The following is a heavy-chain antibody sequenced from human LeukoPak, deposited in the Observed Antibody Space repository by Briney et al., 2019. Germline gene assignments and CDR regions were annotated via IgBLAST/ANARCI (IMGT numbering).Heavy chain of an antibody. Sequence: PSETLSLTCTVSGGSISSYYWSWIRQPPGKGLEWIGYIYYSGSTNYSPSLKSRVTISVDTSKNQFSLKLSSVTAADTAVYYCASTFDYDSSGYGEAFDIWGQGTMVTVSS. CDR1: GGSISSYY. J-gene: IGHJ3*02. D-gene: IGHD3-22*01. V-gene: IGHV4-59*08. CDR2: IYYSGST. CDR3: ASTFDYDSSGYGEAFDI.